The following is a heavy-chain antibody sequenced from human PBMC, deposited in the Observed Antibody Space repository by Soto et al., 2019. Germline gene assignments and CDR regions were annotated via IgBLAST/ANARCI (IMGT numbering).Heavy chain of an antibody. J-gene: IGHJ6*04. D-gene: IGHD3-10*01. CDR2: IYYSGRI. CDR1: GASINRSDTDY. V-gene: IGHV4-31*03. Sequence: SETLSLTCSVSGASINRSDTDYWNWIRQHPVKGLEWIGYIYYSGRIYYNPSLESRVTISVDTSKNQFSLKLTSVTAADTAVYYCAHSLRSFYYFGLDVWGKGTTVTVSS. CDR3: AHSLRSFYYFGLDV.